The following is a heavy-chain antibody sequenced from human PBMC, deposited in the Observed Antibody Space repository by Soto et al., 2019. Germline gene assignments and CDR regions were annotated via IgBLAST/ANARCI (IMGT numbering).Heavy chain of an antibody. CDR2: INGDGSDT. CDR3: VRADGYNRDDAFDV. J-gene: IGHJ3*01. Sequence: GGSLRLSCAASGFTFSRYWMHWVHQAPGEGLAWVARINGDGSDTKYADSVKGRLTTSRDNARNTLYLQMNYLTAEDTAVYYCVRADGYNRDDAFDVWGQGTLVTVSS. D-gene: IGHD3-10*01. V-gene: IGHV3-74*03. CDR1: GFTFSRYW.